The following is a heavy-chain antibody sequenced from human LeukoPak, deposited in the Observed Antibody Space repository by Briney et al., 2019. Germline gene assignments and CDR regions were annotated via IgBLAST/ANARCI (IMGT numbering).Heavy chain of an antibody. D-gene: IGHD1-26*01. V-gene: IGHV3-21*01. Sequence: PGGSLRLSCAASGFTFSSYSINWVRQAPGKGLEWVSSISSSSSYIYYADSVKGRFTISRDNAKNSLYLQMNSLRAEDTAVYYCARDASGSYPHFDYWGQGTLVTVSS. J-gene: IGHJ4*02. CDR3: ARDASGSYPHFDY. CDR1: GFTFSSYS. CDR2: ISSSSSYI.